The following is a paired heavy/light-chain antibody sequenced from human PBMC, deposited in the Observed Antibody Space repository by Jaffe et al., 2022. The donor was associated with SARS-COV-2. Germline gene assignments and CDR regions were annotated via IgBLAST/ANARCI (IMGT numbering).Light chain of an antibody. J-gene: IGKJ2*01. CDR3: QQYNSYPHT. CDR1: QGISNY. CDR2: GAS. Sequence: DIQMTQSPSSLSASVGDRVTITCRASQGISNYLAWFQQKPGKAPKSLIYGASNLQSGVPSKFSGSGSGTDFTLTIRSLQPEDFATYYCQQYNSYPHTFGQGTKLEIK. V-gene: IGKV1-16*02.
Heavy chain of an antibody. CDR2: IYTSGST. D-gene: IGHD5-12*01. CDR1: GGSISSDSYY. V-gene: IGHV4-61*02. CDR3: ASASGYLGYFGMDV. J-gene: IGHJ6*02. Sequence: QVQLQESGPGLVKPSQTLSLTCNVSGGSISSDSYYWNWIRQPAGKGLEWIGRIYTSGSTSYNPSLKGRVTISVDTSKNQFSLKLSSVTAADTAVYYCASASGYLGYFGMDVWGQGTTVTVSS.